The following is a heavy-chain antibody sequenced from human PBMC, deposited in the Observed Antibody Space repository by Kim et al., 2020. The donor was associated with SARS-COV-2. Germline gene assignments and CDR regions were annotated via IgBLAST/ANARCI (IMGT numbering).Heavy chain of an antibody. CDR3: ARPRAWLPRGYYYYGMDV. Sequence: SETLSLTCTVSGGSISSSSYYWGWIRQPPGKGLEWIGSIYYSGSTYYNPSLKSRVTISVDTSKNQFSLKLSSVTAADTAVYYCARPRAWLPRGYYYYGMDVWGQGTTVTGSS. J-gene: IGHJ6*02. V-gene: IGHV4-39*01. CDR2: IYYSGST. D-gene: IGHD5-12*01. CDR1: GGSISSSSYY.